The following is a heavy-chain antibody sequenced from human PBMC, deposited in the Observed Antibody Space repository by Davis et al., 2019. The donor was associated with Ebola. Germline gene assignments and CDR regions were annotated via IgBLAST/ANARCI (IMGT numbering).Heavy chain of an antibody. CDR1: GYTFTSHA. Sequence: ASVKVSCKASGYTFTSHAIHWVRQAPGQRLEWMGSINAGSDNTKYSQKFQGRVTITWDTSASTAYMELSSLTSDDTAVYYCARGGGYSVHDPSDHWGQGTLVTVSS. D-gene: IGHD5/OR15-5a*01. J-gene: IGHJ4*02. CDR2: INAGSDNT. CDR3: ARGGGYSVHDPSDH. V-gene: IGHV1-3*01.